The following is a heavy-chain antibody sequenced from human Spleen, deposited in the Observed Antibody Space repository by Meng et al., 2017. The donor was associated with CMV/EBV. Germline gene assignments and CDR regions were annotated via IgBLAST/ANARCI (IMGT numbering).Heavy chain of an antibody. V-gene: IGHV3-30*04. CDR2: ISYEGSKK. CDR1: GFTFSAYA. CDR3: AKDLAYYYEPSRAY. Sequence: SLKISCAASGFTFSAYAMHWVRQAPGKGLEWVAVISYEGSKKHYADSVRGRFTISRDDSINTMYLQMNSLRAEDTAVYYCAKDLAYYYEPSRAYWGQGTLVTVSS. D-gene: IGHD3-22*01. J-gene: IGHJ4*02.